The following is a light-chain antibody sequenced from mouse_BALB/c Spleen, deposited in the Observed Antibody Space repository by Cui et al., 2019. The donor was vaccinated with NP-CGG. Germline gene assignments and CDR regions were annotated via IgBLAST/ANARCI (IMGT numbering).Light chain of an antibody. CDR3: ALWYSNHWV. Sequence: QAVVTQESALTTSPGETVTLTCRSSIGAVTTSNYANWVQEKPDHLFTGLIGSTNNRPPGVPARFSGSLIGDKAALTITGAQTEDEAIYFCALWYSNHWVFGGGTNLTVL. J-gene: IGLJ1*01. V-gene: IGLV1*01. CDR1: IGAVTTSNY. CDR2: STN.